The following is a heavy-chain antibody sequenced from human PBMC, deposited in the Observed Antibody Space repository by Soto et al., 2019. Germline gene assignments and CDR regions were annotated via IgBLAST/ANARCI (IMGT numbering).Heavy chain of an antibody. J-gene: IGHJ4*02. CDR1: GFSLTTAGVG. V-gene: IGHV2-5*02. CDR3: AHSRNLITEDAQVGDFDY. CDR2: IYWDDDE. D-gene: IGHD3-10*01. Sequence: QINLKESGPTLVKPTQTLTLTCSFSGFSLTTAGVGVGWVRQSPGEALEWLALIYWDDDERYSPSLKTRLTITKDPSKKQVVLIMTNMAPEDTATYYCAHSRNLITEDAQVGDFDYWGQGTLVTVSS.